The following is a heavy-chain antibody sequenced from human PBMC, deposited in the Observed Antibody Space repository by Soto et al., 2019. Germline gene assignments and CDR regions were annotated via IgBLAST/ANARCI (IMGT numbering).Heavy chain of an antibody. CDR2: IKEDGSEK. CDR3: ASLGRHG. J-gene: IGHJ6*02. V-gene: IGHV3-7*01. D-gene: IGHD3-16*01. Sequence: LRLSCAASGFSFSDSWMDWVRQAPGKGPEWVANIKEDGSEKNYVDSVKGRFTISRDNAKNSLYLQMNSLRAEDTAVYYCASLGRHGWGQGTTVTVSS. CDR1: GFSFSDSW.